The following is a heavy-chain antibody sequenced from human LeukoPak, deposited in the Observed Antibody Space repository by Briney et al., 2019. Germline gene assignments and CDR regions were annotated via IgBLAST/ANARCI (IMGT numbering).Heavy chain of an antibody. Sequence: ASVKVSCKVSGYTLTELSMHWVRQALGKGLEWMGGFDPEGGETIYAQKFQGRVTMTEDSSTDTAYMELSSLRSEDTAVYYCATGFRYVDYWGQGTLVTVSS. V-gene: IGHV1-24*01. J-gene: IGHJ4*02. CDR1: GYTLTELS. CDR2: FDPEGGET. CDR3: ATGFRYVDY.